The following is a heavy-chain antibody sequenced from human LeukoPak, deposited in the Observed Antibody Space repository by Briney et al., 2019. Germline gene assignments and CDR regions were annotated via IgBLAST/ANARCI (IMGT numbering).Heavy chain of an antibody. J-gene: IGHJ4*02. CDR1: GYTFSSYD. CDR2: RNPNSGNT. CDR3: TRGLRREQQLLRAFDD. V-gene: IGHV1-8*01. D-gene: IGHD6-13*01. Sequence: ASVKVSCKASGYTFSSYDINWVRQATGQGLEWMGWRNPNSGNTGYAQKFQGRVSMTSNTSISTAYMELSSLRSEDTAVYYCTRGLRREQQLLRAFDDWGQGTLVTVSS.